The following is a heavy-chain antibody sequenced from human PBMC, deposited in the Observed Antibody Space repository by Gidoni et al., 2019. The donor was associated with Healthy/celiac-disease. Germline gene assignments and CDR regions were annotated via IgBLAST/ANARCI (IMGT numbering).Heavy chain of an antibody. Sequence: QVQLQQWGAGLLKPSETLSLTCAVYGGSFSGYYWSWIRQPPGKGLEWIGEINHSGSTNYNPSLKSRVTITVDTSKNQFSLKLSSVTAADTAVYYCARAVAGTALGYWGQGTLVTVSS. V-gene: IGHV4-34*01. CDR1: GGSFSGYY. CDR3: ARAVAGTALGY. D-gene: IGHD6-19*01. CDR2: INHSGST. J-gene: IGHJ4*02.